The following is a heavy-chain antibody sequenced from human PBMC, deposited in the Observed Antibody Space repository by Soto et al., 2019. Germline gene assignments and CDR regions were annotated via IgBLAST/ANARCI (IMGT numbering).Heavy chain of an antibody. J-gene: IGHJ6*03. CDR1: GYTFTSYG. Sequence: ASVKVSCKASGYTFTSYGISWVRQAPGQGLEWMGWISAYNGNTNYAQKLQGRVTMTTDTSTSTAYMELRSLRSDDTAVYYCGGSGYDYGDYGSHYYYYMDVWGKGTTVTVSS. V-gene: IGHV1-18*01. D-gene: IGHD4-17*01. CDR3: GGSGYDYGDYGSHYYYYMDV. CDR2: ISAYNGNT.